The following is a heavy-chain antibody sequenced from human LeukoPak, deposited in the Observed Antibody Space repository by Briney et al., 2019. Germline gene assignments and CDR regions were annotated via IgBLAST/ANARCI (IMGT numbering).Heavy chain of an antibody. J-gene: IGHJ4*02. CDR2: ISGSDGTA. D-gene: IGHD4-23*01. CDR3: AKDRVTSILGILDD. CDR1: GFTFSNYA. V-gene: IGHV3-23*01. Sequence: GGSLRLSCAASGFTFSNYAMTWVRQAPGKGLEWVSDISGSDGTAYYADSVKGRFTVSRDNSKSTLYLQMNSLRPEDTALYYCAKDRVTSILGILDDWGQGTLVTVSS.